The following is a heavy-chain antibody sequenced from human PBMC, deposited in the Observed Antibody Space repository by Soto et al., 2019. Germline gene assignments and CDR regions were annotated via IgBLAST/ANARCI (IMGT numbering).Heavy chain of an antibody. CDR3: ARDRIRKIVVVIADFDY. J-gene: IGHJ4*02. CDR1: GYTFTSYG. V-gene: IGHV1-18*04. CDR2: ISAYNGNT. D-gene: IGHD3-22*01. Sequence: GASVKVSCKASGYTFTSYGISWVRQAPGQGLEWMGWISAYNGNTNYAQKLQGRVTMTTDTSTSTAYMELRSLRSDDTAVYYCARDRIRKIVVVIADFDYWGQGTLVTVSS.